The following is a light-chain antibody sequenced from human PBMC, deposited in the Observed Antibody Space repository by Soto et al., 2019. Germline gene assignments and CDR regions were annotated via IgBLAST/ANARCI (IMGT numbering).Light chain of an antibody. V-gene: IGKV3-20*01. J-gene: IGKJ1*01. CDR1: QSVSSTY. CDR2: GTS. CDR3: QQYDSWT. Sequence: PGERATLSCRASQSVSSTYLAWYQQQPGQAPRLLMSGTSNRATGTPDRFSGSGSGTDFTLTISSLQSEDFAVYYCQQYDSWTFGQGTKVDIK.